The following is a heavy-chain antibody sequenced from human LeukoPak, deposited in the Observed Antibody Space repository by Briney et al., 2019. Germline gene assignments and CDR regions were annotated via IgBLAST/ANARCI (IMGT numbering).Heavy chain of an antibody. CDR1: GGSISSGGYS. J-gene: IGHJ6*02. V-gene: IGHV4-30-2*01. CDR2: TYHSGST. Sequence: PSETLSLTCAVSGGSISSGGYSWSWIRQPPGKGLEWIGYTYHSGSTYYNPSLKSRVTISVDRSKNQFSLKLSSVTAADTAVYYCARGAPTVTTGMDVWGQGTTVTVSS. D-gene: IGHD4-17*01. CDR3: ARGAPTVTTGMDV.